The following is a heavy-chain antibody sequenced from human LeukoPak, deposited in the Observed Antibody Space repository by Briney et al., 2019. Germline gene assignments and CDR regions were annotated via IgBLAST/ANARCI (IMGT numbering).Heavy chain of an antibody. CDR1: GLTFSSSW. V-gene: IGHV3-7*03. CDR3: ARDPITIFGVVDY. CDR2: INPEGSEK. D-gene: IGHD3-3*01. J-gene: IGHJ4*02. Sequence: PGGSLRLSCAVSGLTFSSSWMDWVRQAPGKGLEWVASINPEGSEKYSADSVKGRFTISRDNAKNSLYLQMNSLRAEDTAVYYCARDPITIFGVVDYWGQGTLVTVSS.